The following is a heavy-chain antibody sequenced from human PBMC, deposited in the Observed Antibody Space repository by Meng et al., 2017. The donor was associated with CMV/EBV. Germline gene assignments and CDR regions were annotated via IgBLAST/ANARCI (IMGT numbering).Heavy chain of an antibody. CDR2: IYYSGST. CDR1: GGSISSSSYY. Sequence: SETLSLTCTVSGGSISSSSYYWVWIRQPPGKGLEWIGSIYYSGSTYYNPSLKSRVTISVDTSKNQFSLKLSSVTAADTAVYYCARDRDMYSSSWYPFDYWGQGTLVTVSS. D-gene: IGHD6-13*01. CDR3: ARDRDMYSSSWYPFDY. V-gene: IGHV4-39*07. J-gene: IGHJ4*02.